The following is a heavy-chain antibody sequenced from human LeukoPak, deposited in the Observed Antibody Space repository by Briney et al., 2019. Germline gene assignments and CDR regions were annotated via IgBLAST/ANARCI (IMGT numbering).Heavy chain of an antibody. CDR1: GFTFSDYY. J-gene: IGHJ3*02. CDR3: ARGPLFSCYDI. CDR2: ISSSGSTI. Sequence: GGSLRLSCAASGFTFSDYYMSWISQAPGKGLEWVSYISSSGSTIYYADSVKGRFTISRDNAKRSLYLQVNSLSAEDTAVYYCARGPLFSCYDIWGQGTMVTVSS. V-gene: IGHV3-11*01. D-gene: IGHD2-2*01.